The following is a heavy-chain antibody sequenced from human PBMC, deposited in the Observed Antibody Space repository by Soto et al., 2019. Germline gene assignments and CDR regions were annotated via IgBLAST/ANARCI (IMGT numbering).Heavy chain of an antibody. CDR3: ARGYCTTTICDPWFDP. V-gene: IGHV5-51*01. D-gene: IGHD2-2*01. CDR1: GYSFTSYW. J-gene: IGHJ5*02. CDR2: IYPGDSDT. Sequence: GESLKISCTGVGYSFTSYWIAWVRQMPGKGLEWMGIIYPGDSDTRYSPSFQGQVAISADKSITTVYLQWSSLKASDTAMYYCARGYCTTTICDPWFDPWGQGTLVTVSS.